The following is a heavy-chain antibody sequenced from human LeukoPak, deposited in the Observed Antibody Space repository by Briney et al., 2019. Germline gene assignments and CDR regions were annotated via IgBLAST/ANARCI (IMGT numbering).Heavy chain of an antibody. J-gene: IGHJ1*01. V-gene: IGHV1-2*02. CDR2: INPNIGGT. CDR3: AVGGGYCSSTSCYTAHFQH. Sequence: ASVKVSCKASGYTFTGYYMHWVRQAPGQGLEWMGWINPNIGGTNYAQKFQGRVTMPRDTSISTAYMELSRLRSDDTAVYYCAVGGGYCSSTSCYTAHFQHWGRGTLVTVSS. D-gene: IGHD2-2*02. CDR1: GYTFTGYY.